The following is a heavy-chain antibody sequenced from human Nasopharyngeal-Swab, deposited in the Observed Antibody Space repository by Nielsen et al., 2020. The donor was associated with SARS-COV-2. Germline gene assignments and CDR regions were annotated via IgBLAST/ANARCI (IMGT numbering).Heavy chain of an antibody. Sequence: GSLRLSCTVSGGSISSYYWSWIRPPPGKGLEWIGYIYYSGSTNYNPSLKSRVTISVDTSKNQFSLKLSSVTAADTAVYYCARAHSSGWYYFDYWGQGTLVTVSS. CDR3: ARAHSSGWYYFDY. CDR2: IYYSGST. D-gene: IGHD6-19*01. CDR1: GGSISSYY. J-gene: IGHJ4*02. V-gene: IGHV4-59*01.